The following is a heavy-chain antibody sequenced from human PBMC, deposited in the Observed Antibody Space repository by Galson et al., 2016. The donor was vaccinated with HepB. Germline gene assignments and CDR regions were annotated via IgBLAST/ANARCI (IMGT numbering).Heavy chain of an antibody. CDR3: AKSKAQFSEWVSYAMDV. D-gene: IGHD3-3*01. V-gene: IGHV3-53*05. J-gene: IGHJ6*02. CDR1: GFTVSHNY. Sequence: SLRLSCAASGFTVSHNYMTWVRQAPGKGLEWVSVIYSAGSGGSTFYADSVKGRFTISRDNSKNALHLQMNSLRPDDTAVYYCAKSKAQFSEWVSYAMDVCGQGTAVTVSS. CDR2: IYSAGSGGST.